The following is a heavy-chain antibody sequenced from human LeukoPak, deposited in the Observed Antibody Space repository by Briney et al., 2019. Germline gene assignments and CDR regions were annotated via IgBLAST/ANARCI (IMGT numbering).Heavy chain of an antibody. J-gene: IGHJ4*02. V-gene: IGHV4-39*01. CDR1: GDSISSSSYY. Sequence: SETLSLTCTVSGDSISSSSYYWDWIRQPPGKGLEWIGSIYYSKNTYYNPSLKSRVTISADTSKNQFSLTLGSVSATDTAVYYCVSPRGFSYGYFDYWGQGTLVTVSS. CDR3: VSPRGFSYGYFDY. D-gene: IGHD5-18*01. CDR2: IYYSKNT.